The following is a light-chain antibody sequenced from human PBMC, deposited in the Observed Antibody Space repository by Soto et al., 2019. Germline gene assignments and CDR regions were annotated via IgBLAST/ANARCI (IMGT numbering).Light chain of an antibody. Sequence: DIQMTQSPSTLSASVGDRVTITCRASQSISSWLAWYQQKPGKAPKLLIYDASSLESGVPSRFSGSRSGTDFTLTISSLEPEDFATYYCQQSYSTPFTFGPGTKVDIK. J-gene: IGKJ3*01. V-gene: IGKV1-5*01. CDR2: DAS. CDR1: QSISSW. CDR3: QQSYSTPFT.